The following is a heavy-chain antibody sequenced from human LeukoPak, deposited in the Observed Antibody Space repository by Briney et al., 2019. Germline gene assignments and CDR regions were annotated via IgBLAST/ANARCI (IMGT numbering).Heavy chain of an antibody. CDR3: ASYSGIYSAFEI. CDR1: GDSITNSNYY. V-gene: IGHV4-39*07. CDR2: IFYNGGP. Sequence: SSETLSLTCTASGDSITNSNYYWGWVRQSPGRGLEWLGNIFYNGGPYYNPSFKSRVAISVDTSKNHFSLTLNAVTAADTAVYYCASYSGIYSAFEIWSQGTLVIVSS. D-gene: IGHD1-26*01. J-gene: IGHJ3*02.